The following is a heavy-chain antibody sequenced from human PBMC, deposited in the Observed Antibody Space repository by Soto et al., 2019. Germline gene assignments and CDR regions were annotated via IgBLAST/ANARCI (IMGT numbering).Heavy chain of an antibody. CDR1: GGSFSGYY. V-gene: IGHV4-34*01. CDR3: ARGNRDIVVVVAAIHRKNRCGAFDI. CDR2: INHSGST. D-gene: IGHD2-15*01. Sequence: QVQLQQWGAGLLKPSETLSLTCAVYGGSFSGYYWSWIRQPPGKGLEWIGEINHSGSTNYNPSIKRRVTISVDPSINHCSLKMRFVTAADAAVYDCARGNRDIVVVVAAIHRKNRCGAFDIWGQGTMVTDSS. J-gene: IGHJ3*02.